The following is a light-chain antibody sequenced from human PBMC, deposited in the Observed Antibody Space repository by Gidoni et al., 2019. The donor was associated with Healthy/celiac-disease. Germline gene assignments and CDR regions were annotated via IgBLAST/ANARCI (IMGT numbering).Light chain of an antibody. CDR2: DAS. CDR1: QDISNY. CDR3: QQYDNNLWT. Sequence: DIQMTQSPSSLSASVGDRVTITCQASQDISNYLNWYQQKPGKAPKLLIYDASNLETGVPSRFSGSGSGTDFTFTISRLQPEDIATYYCQQYDNNLWTFGQGTKVEIK. V-gene: IGKV1-33*01. J-gene: IGKJ1*01.